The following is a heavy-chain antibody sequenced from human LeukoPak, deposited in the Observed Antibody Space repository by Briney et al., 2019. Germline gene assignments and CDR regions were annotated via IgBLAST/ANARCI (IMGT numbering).Heavy chain of an antibody. CDR2: ISSSSSYI. V-gene: IGHV3-21*01. J-gene: IGHJ4*02. D-gene: IGHD3-22*01. CDR1: VFTFSSYS. CDR3: ARDNIPYYDISGYPLPCHY. Sequence: VGSLRLSCAASVFTFSSYSMNWVRQAPGKGLEWVSSISSSSSYIYYADSVKGRFTISRDNAKNSLYLQMNSLRAEDTAVYYCARDNIPYYDISGYPLPCHYWAQGILVTVSS.